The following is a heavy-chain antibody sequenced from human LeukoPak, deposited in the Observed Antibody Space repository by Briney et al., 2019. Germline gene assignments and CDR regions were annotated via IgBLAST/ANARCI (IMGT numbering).Heavy chain of an antibody. CDR3: ARGSQSYYYDNTDIDY. CDR2: SNPNSGGT. J-gene: IGHJ4*02. D-gene: IGHD3-22*01. V-gene: IGHV1-2*02. Sequence: GASVKVSCKVSGYTLTELSMHWVRQAPGQGLEWMGWSNPNSGGTNYAQKFQGRVTMTLDTSISTAYMELSRLNSDDTAVYYCARGSQSYYYDNTDIDYWGQGTLVTVSS. CDR1: GYTLTELS.